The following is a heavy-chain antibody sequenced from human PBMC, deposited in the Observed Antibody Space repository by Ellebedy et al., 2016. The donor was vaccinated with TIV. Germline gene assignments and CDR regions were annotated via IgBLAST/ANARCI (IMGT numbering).Heavy chain of an antibody. CDR1: NGSFSGYF. CDR3: SRHSSGWGGMHV. Sequence: MPSETLSLTCAVYNGSFSGYFWTWIRQPPGKGLEWIGEINPSGVTYYNPSLKSRLTISVDTSKNQFSLRLNSVTAADTATYYCSRHSSGWGGMHVWGQGTTVTVS. J-gene: IGHJ6*02. CDR2: INPSGVT. V-gene: IGHV4-34*01. D-gene: IGHD6-19*01.